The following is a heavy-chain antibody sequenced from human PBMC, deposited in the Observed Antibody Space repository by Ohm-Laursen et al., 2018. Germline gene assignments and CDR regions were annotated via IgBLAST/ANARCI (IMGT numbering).Heavy chain of an antibody. Sequence: GTLSLTCPVTGDSISTSHWSWIRQPAGKGLEWIGRIYTSGSTNYNPSLKSRVTMSVDTSKNQFSLKLSSVTAADTAVYYCASHYYDSSGHSDYWGQGTLVTVSS. V-gene: IGHV4-4*07. CDR3: ASHYYDSSGHSDY. D-gene: IGHD3-22*01. CDR1: GDSISTSH. J-gene: IGHJ4*02. CDR2: IYTSGST.